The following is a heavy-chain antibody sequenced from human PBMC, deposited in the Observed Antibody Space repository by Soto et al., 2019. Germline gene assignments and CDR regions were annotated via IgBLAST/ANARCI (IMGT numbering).Heavy chain of an antibody. CDR3: AKSGVATIWGRTGGPDY. Sequence: PGGSLRLSCAASGFTFSSYAMSWVRQAPGKGLEWVSAISGSGGSTYYADSVKGRFTISRDNSKNTLYLQMNSLRAEDTAVYYCAKSGVATIWGRTGGPDYWDQGTLVTVSS. V-gene: IGHV3-23*01. CDR2: ISGSGGST. CDR1: GFTFSSYA. J-gene: IGHJ4*02. D-gene: IGHD5-12*01.